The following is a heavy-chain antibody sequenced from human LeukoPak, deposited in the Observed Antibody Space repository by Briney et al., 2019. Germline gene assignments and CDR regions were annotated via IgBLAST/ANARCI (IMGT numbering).Heavy chain of an antibody. Sequence: ASVKVSCKASGYIFTSYYMHWVRQAPGQGLECMGIINPSGGSTSYAQKFQGRVTMTRDTPTSTVYMELSSLRSEDTAVYYCARDRRLVPGWFDPWGQGTLVTVSS. CDR3: ARDRRLVPGWFDP. D-gene: IGHD6-19*01. V-gene: IGHV1-46*01. J-gene: IGHJ5*02. CDR1: GYIFTSYY. CDR2: INPSGGST.